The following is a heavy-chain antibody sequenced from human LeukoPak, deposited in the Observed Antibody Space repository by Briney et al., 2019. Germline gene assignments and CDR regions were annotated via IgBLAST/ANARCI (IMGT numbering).Heavy chain of an antibody. CDR2: ISYDGSNK. CDR1: GFTFSSYG. Sequence: PGGSLRLSCAASGFTFSSYGMHWVRQAPGEGLEWVAVISYDGSNKYYADSVKGRFTISRDNSKNTLYLQMNSLRAEDTAVYYCARPPRSYSGSYVGYFQHWGQGTLVTVSS. V-gene: IGHV3-30*03. D-gene: IGHD1-26*01. J-gene: IGHJ1*01. CDR3: ARPPRSYSGSYVGYFQH.